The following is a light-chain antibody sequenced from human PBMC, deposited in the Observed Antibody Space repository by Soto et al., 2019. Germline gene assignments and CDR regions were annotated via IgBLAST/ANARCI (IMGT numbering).Light chain of an antibody. CDR2: LNSDGSH. Sequence: QLVLTQSPSVSASLGASVKLTCTLSSGHSSYAIAWHQQQPEKGPRYLMKLNSDGSHSKGDGIPDRFSGSSSGAERYLTISSLQSEDEADYYCQTWGTGFWVFGGGTKVTVL. V-gene: IGLV4-69*01. J-gene: IGLJ3*02. CDR3: QTWGTGFWV. CDR1: SGHSSYA.